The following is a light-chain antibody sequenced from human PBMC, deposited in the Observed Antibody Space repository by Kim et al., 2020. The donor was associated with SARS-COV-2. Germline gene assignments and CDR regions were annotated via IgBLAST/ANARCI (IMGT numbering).Light chain of an antibody. V-gene: IGKV3-20*01. CDR1: QSVSRSY. J-gene: IGKJ2*02. Sequence: SPGERAILSCRASQSVSRSYLAWYQQKPGQAPRLLIYGASSRATGIPDRFSGSGSGTDFTLTISKLEPEDFAVYFCQQYGSSRTFGQGTKLEI. CDR2: GAS. CDR3: QQYGSSRT.